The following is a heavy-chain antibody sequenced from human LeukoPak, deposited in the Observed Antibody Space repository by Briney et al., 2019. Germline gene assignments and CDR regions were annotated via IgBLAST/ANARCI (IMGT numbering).Heavy chain of an antibody. CDR3: ARDLTQSLYYYGSGSFPSDY. D-gene: IGHD3-10*01. J-gene: IGHJ4*02. Sequence: ASVKVSCKASGYTFTSYGISWVRQAPGQGLEWMGWISAYNGNTNYAQKLQGRVTMTTDTSTSTAYMELRSLRSDDTAVYYCARDLTQSLYYYGSGSFPSDYWGQGTLVTVSS. CDR2: ISAYNGNT. V-gene: IGHV1-18*01. CDR1: GYTFTSYG.